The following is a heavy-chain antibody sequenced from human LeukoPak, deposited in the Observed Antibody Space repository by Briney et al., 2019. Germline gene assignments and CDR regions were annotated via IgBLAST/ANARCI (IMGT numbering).Heavy chain of an antibody. CDR1: GFTVSNFW. J-gene: IGHJ4*02. CDR2: INSDGTST. Sequence: PGGSLRLSCAASGFTVSNFWMHWVRQAPGQGLVWVSRINSDGTSTNYADSVKGRLTISRDNTKNMLYLQMNSLRAEDTAVYYCTRVRYCDYWGQGTLVTVSS. V-gene: IGHV3-74*01. D-gene: IGHD1-14*01. CDR3: TRVRYCDY.